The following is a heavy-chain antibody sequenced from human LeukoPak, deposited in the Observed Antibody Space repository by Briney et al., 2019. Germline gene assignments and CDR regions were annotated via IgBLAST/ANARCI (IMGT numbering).Heavy chain of an antibody. CDR1: GFTFSNYW. CDR3: ARRGTGILDY. V-gene: IGHV3-74*01. Sequence: GGSLRLSCAASGFTFSNYWMHWVRHAPGKGLVWVSRINSDGSGTTYADSVRGRFTISRDNAKNSLYLQMNSLRAEDTAVYYCARRGTGILDYWGQGTLVTVSS. D-gene: IGHD1-1*01. J-gene: IGHJ4*02. CDR2: INSDGSGT.